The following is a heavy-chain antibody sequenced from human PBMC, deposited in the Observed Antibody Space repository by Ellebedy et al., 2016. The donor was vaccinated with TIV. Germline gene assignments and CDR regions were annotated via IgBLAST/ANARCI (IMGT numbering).Heavy chain of an antibody. Sequence: ASVKVSCKASGYTFTSYTIHWVRQAPGQRLEWMTWINAGNGNTKYSQNFQGRVTVTRDTSATTAYMELSSLRSENTAVYYCARARITESGSFDPWGLGALVSVSS. D-gene: IGHD6-19*01. V-gene: IGHV1-3*01. J-gene: IGHJ5*02. CDR2: INAGNGNT. CDR1: GYTFTSYT. CDR3: ARARITESGSFDP.